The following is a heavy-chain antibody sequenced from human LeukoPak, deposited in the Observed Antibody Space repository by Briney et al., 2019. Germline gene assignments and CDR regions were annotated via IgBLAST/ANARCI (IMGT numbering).Heavy chain of an antibody. CDR1: GGSLSAYY. CDR2: INHGGST. Sequence: PSETLSLTCAVYGGSLSAYYWTWIRQPPGKGLEWIGEINHGGSTNYNPSLKSRVTISIDTSRNQFSLKLSSVTAADTAFYYCARYLDYGGNSRVFQHWGQGTLVTVSS. J-gene: IGHJ1*01. V-gene: IGHV4-34*01. CDR3: ARYLDYGGNSRVFQH. D-gene: IGHD4-23*01.